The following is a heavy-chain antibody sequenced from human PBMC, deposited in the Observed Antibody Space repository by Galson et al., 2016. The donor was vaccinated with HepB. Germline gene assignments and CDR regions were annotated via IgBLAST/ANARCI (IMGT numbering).Heavy chain of an antibody. V-gene: IGHV3-33*01. J-gene: IGHJ3*02. Sequence: SLRLSCAASGFTFRNYGMHWVRQAPGKGLEWVARIWNDGSNTYYADSVKGRFSISRDNSKNTLYLQMSSLRAADTAVYYCAREAIGTTVTTVAFDIWGQGTIVTVSS. CDR2: IWNDGSNT. D-gene: IGHD4-17*01. CDR3: AREAIGTTVTTVAFDI. CDR1: GFTFRNYG.